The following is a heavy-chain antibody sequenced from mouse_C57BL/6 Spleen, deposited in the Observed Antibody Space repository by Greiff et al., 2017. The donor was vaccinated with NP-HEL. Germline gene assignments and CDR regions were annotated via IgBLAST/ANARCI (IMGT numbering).Heavy chain of an antibody. D-gene: IGHD1-1*01. Sequence: QVQLQQPGAELVRPGSSVKLSCKASGYTFTSSWMHWVKQRPIQGLEWIGNIDPSDSDTHYNQKFKDKATLTVDKSSSTAYMQLSSLTSEDSAVYYWARSLYGSSYDYFDYWGQGTTLTVSS. CDR3: ARSLYGSSYDYFDY. CDR1: GYTFTSSW. J-gene: IGHJ2*01. CDR2: IDPSDSDT. V-gene: IGHV1-52*01.